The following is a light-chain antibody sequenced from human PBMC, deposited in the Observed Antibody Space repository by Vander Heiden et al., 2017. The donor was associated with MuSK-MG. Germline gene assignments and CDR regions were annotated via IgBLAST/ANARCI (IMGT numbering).Light chain of an antibody. CDR1: TRSVGGYNY. Sequence: QSALTQPAAVSRSLRQSLTISCTGTTRSVGGYNYVACHRQLPGSLPKLMIYDFNSRPSGVSERFAGTKAGNTAFLTIAGHHTEDEADYYCTAYTGNRTWVFGGGTKVTVL. J-gene: IGLJ3*02. CDR3: TAYTGNRTWV. CDR2: DFN. V-gene: IGLV2-14*01.